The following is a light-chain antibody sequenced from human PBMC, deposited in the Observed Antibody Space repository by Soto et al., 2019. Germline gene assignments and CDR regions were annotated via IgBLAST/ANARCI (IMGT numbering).Light chain of an antibody. V-gene: IGKV4-1*01. J-gene: IGKJ4*01. CDR3: QQYLKRPPT. CDR2: WAS. CDR1: QSVLYSSSNRNY. Sequence: DIVMTQSPDSLSVSLCERAAINCKSIQSVLYSSSNRNYLAWYQQKPGQTPKLLISWASTRESGVPDRFSGSGSGTDFTLTITGLQPEDVAVYYCQQYLKRPPTFGGGTKVDIK.